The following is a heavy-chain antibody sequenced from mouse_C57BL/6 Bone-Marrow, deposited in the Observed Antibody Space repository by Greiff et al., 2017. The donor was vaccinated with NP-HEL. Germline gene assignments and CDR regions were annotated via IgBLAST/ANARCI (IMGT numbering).Heavy chain of an antibody. CDR2: ISYDGSN. CDR3: ARGNLLLRSLSWFAY. V-gene: IGHV3-6*01. Sequence: EVQLVESGPGLVKPSQSLSLTCSVTGYSITSGYYWNWIRQFPGNKLEWMGYISYDGSNNYNPSLKNRISITRDTSKNQFFLKLNSVTTEDTATYYCARGNLLLRSLSWFAYWGQGTLVTVSA. CDR1: GYSITSGYY. D-gene: IGHD1-1*01. J-gene: IGHJ3*01.